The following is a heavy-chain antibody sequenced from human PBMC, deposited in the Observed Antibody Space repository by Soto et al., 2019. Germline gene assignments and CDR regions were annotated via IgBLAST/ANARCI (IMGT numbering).Heavy chain of an antibody. Sequence: QVPLVESGGGVVQPGRSLRLSCAASGFTFSSYGMHWVRQAPGKGLEWVAVIWYDGSNKYYADSVKGRFTISRDNSKNTLYLQMNSLRAEDTAVYYCARDMPSITMVRGVIDYWGQGTLVTVSS. CDR1: GFTFSSYG. D-gene: IGHD3-10*01. CDR2: IWYDGSNK. J-gene: IGHJ4*02. CDR3: ARDMPSITMVRGVIDY. V-gene: IGHV3-33*01.